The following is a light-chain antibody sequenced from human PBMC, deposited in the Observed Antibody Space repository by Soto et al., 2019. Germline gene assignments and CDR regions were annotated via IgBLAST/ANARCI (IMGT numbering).Light chain of an antibody. CDR3: SSYTSSSTLYV. CDR2: DVG. J-gene: IGLJ1*01. CDR1: SSDVGAYNF. Sequence: QSVLTQPASVSGSPGQSITISCTGTSSDVGAYNFLSWYQQHPGKAPKLMIYDVGNRPSGVSNRFSGSKSGNTASLTISGLQAEDEADYYCSSYTSSSTLYVFVTGTKVTVL. V-gene: IGLV2-14*01.